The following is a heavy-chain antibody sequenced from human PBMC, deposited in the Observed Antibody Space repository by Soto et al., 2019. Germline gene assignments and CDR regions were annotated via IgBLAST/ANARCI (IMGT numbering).Heavy chain of an antibody. Sequence: SETLSLTCTVSGVSIISSSSYWVLIRQPPGKGLEWIGTISYSGTTYYDPSLRSRVTISVDTSKNQVPLKLSSVTAADTAVYYCARRNYPYYFDFSGQGIVVTVSS. D-gene: IGHD3-10*01. J-gene: IGHJ4*02. V-gene: IGHV4-39*01. CDR3: ARRNYPYYFDF. CDR2: ISYSGTT. CDR1: GVSIISSSSY.